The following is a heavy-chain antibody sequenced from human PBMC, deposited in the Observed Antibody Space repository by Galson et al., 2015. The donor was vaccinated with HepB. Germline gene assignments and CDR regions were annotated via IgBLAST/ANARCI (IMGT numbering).Heavy chain of an antibody. CDR2: ISAYNDNA. Sequence: SVKVSCKASGGTFSSYAINWVRQAPGQGLEWMGWISAYNDNANFAQKLQGRVTMTTDTSTSTAYMELMCLRTDYQAVYYCARDKGPVPAAYNCFDPWCQGTLVTVSS. D-gene: IGHD2-2*01. J-gene: IGHJ5*02. CDR3: ARDKGPVPAAYNCFDP. CDR1: GGTFSSYA. V-gene: IGHV1-18*01.